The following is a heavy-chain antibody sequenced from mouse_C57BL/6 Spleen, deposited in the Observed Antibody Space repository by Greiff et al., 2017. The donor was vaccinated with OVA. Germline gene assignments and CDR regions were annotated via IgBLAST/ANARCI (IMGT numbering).Heavy chain of an antibody. D-gene: IGHD2-4*01. CDR3: ARWDDYDGRRYAMDY. Sequence: VQLQQSGPKLVKPGASVKLSCKASGYTFTSYDINWVKQRPGQGLEWIGWIYPRDGSTKYNEKFKGKATLTVDTSSSTAYMELHSLTSEDSAVYFCARWDDYDGRRYAMDYWGQGTSVTVSS. CDR2: IYPRDGST. V-gene: IGHV1-85*01. J-gene: IGHJ4*01. CDR1: GYTFTSYD.